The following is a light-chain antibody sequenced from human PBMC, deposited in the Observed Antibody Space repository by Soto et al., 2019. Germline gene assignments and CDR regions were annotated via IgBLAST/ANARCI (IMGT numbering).Light chain of an antibody. V-gene: IGLV2-14*01. CDR3: SYYTGSSTPNV. Sequence: QSALTQPASVSGSPGQSITISCTGTSSDVGGYNYVSWYQQHPGKAPKLMIYEVSHRPSGVSNRFSGSKSGNTASLTISGLQAEDEADYYCSYYTGSSTPNVFGTGTKVTLL. CDR1: SSDVGGYNY. CDR2: EVS. J-gene: IGLJ1*01.